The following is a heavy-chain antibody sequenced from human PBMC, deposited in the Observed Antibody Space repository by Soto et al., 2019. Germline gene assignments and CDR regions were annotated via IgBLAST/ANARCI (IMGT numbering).Heavy chain of an antibody. CDR2: IIPIFGTA. V-gene: IGHV1-69*13. CDR1: GGTFSSYA. Sequence: SVKVSCKASGGTFSSYAISWVRQAPGQGLEWMGGIIPIFGTANYAQKFQGRVTITADESTSTAYMELSSLRSEDTAVYYCARDLNYYGSGSYYNDAFDIWGQGTMVTVSS. D-gene: IGHD3-10*01. CDR3: ARDLNYYGSGSYYNDAFDI. J-gene: IGHJ3*02.